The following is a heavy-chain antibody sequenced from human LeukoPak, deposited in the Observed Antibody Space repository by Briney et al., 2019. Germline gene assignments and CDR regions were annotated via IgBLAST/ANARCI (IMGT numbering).Heavy chain of an antibody. D-gene: IGHD3-22*01. CDR2: INSDGMNT. CDR3: ARDLGQYYDTSDNWFDP. Sequence: GGSLRLSCAASGFTFSNDWMHWVRQAPGKGLVWVSRINSDGMNTSYADSVKGRFTISRDNAKGTLNLQMNSLRAEDTAVYYCARDLGQYYDTSDNWFDPWGQGTLVTVSS. J-gene: IGHJ5*02. CDR1: GFTFSNDW. V-gene: IGHV3-74*01.